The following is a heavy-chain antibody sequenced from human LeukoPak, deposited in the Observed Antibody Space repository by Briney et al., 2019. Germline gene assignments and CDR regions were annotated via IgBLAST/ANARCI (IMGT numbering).Heavy chain of an antibody. CDR3: ARDARVIGAFDI. J-gene: IGHJ3*02. V-gene: IGHV4-59*01. CDR2: IYYSGST. CDR1: GGSISSYY. D-gene: IGHD2/OR15-2a*01. Sequence: PSETLSLTCTVSGGSISSYYWSWIWQPPGKGLEWIGYIYYSGSTNYNPSLKSRVTISVDTSKNQFSLKLSSVTAADTAVYYCARDARVIGAFDIWGQGTMVTVSP.